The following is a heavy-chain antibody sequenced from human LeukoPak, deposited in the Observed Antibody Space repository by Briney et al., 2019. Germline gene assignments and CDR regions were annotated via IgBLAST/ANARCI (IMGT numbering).Heavy chain of an antibody. V-gene: IGHV3-11*04. J-gene: IGHJ4*02. Sequence: PGGSLRLSRAASGFAFSDYYMSWIRQAPGKGLEWVSYISSSGSTIYYADSVKGRFTISRDNAKNSLYLQMNSLRAEDTAVYYCAREQKTGDSRYFDYWGQGTLVTVSS. CDR1: GFAFSDYY. CDR3: AREQKTGDSRYFDY. D-gene: IGHD7-27*01. CDR2: ISSSGSTI.